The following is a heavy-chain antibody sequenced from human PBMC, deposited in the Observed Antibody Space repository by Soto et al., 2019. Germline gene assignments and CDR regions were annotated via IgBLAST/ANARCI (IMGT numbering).Heavy chain of an antibody. Sequence: QVQLQESGPGLVKPSETLSLTCTVSGGSVNSGSYYGTWIRQSPGRGLEWIGYVYYSGTTKYNPSLKSRATISVDTTNNQFSLRLCPMTPADTAVYYCARDYWANENRFESWGQGTLVTVSS. CDR3: ARDYWANENRFES. CDR1: GGSVNSGSYY. J-gene: IGHJ5*01. CDR2: VYYSGTT. V-gene: IGHV4-61*01. D-gene: IGHD2-8*02.